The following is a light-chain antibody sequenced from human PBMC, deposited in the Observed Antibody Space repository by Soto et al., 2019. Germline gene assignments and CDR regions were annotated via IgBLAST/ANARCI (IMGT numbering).Light chain of an antibody. J-gene: IGKJ4*01. Sequence: EIVLTQSPGTLSLSPGETATLSCRASQSVTSSYLAWYQQKPGQAPRLLIYGASSGATGIPDRFSGSGSGTDFTLTISRLEPEDLAVYHCQQYGSPPLTFGGGTKVDIK. CDR3: QQYGSPPLT. CDR1: QSVTSSY. CDR2: GAS. V-gene: IGKV3-20*01.